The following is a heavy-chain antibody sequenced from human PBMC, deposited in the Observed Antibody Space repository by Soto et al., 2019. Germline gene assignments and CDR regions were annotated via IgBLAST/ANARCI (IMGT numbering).Heavy chain of an antibody. J-gene: IGHJ3*02. D-gene: IGHD2-2*01. Sequence: QVQLVQSGAEVKKPGASVKVSCKASGYTFTSYAIHWVRQGPGQRLEWMGWINAGNGNTKYSQKFQDEVTITRDTSASTAYMELSSRRSEDTAVYCCAEYPFDIWGQGTMVTVSS. CDR2: INAGNGNT. CDR1: GYTFTSYA. CDR3: AEYPFDI. V-gene: IGHV1-3*01.